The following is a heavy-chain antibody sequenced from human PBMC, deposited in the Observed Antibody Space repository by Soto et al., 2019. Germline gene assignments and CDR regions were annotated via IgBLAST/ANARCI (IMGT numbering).Heavy chain of an antibody. Sequence: GGSLRLSCAASGFSFSTYPMHWVRQAPGKGLDWVALISYDGNNEYYADSVKGRFTISRDNSRDTLFLQMDSLRAEDTAVYYFSRRGNWGSAFDVWGPGTLVTVSS. CDR1: GFSFSTYP. J-gene: IGHJ3*01. V-gene: IGHV3-30-3*01. CDR2: ISYDGNNE. D-gene: IGHD7-27*01. CDR3: SRRGNWGSAFDV.